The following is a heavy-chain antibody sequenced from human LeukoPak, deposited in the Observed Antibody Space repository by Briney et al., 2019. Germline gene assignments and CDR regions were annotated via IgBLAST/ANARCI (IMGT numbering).Heavy chain of an antibody. CDR2: ISYDGSNK. CDR1: GFTFSSYG. J-gene: IGHJ4*02. V-gene: IGHV3-30*18. Sequence: GGSLGLSCAASGFTFSSYGMHWVRQAPGKGLEWVAVISYDGSNKYYADSVKGRFTISRDNSKDTLYLQMNSLRADDTAVYYCAKGMSGSSIYYFDYWGQGTLVTVSS. CDR3: AKGMSGSSIYYFDY. D-gene: IGHD1-26*01.